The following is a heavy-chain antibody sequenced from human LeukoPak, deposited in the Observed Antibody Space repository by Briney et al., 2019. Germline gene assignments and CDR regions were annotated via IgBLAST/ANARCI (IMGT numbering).Heavy chain of an antibody. V-gene: IGHV3-30-3*01. CDR2: ISYDGSNK. CDR3: ARGGLWFSTIFPDY. CDR1: GFTFSCYA. D-gene: IGHD3-10*01. J-gene: IGHJ4*02. Sequence: GRSLRLSCAASGFTFSCYAMHWVRQAPGKGLEWVAVISYDGSNKYYADSVKGRFTISRDNSKNTLYLQMNSLRAEDTAVYYCARGGLWFSTIFPDYWGQGTLVTVSS.